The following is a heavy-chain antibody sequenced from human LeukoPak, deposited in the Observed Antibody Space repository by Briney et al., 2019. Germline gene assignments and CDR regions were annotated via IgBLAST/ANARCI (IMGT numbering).Heavy chain of an antibody. V-gene: IGHV4-4*07. Sequence: SETLSLTCTVSGGSISSYYWSWIRQPAGKGLEWIGRIYTSGSTNYNPSLKSRVTMSVDTSKNQFSLKLSSVTAADTAVYYCAREGYDFWSGYPLDYFDYWGQGTLVTVSS. CDR2: IYTSGST. CDR1: GGSISSYY. D-gene: IGHD3-3*01. J-gene: IGHJ4*02. CDR3: AREGYDFWSGYPLDYFDY.